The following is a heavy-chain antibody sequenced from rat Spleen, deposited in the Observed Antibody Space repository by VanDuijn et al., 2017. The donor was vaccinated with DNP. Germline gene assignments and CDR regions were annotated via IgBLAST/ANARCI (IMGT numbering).Heavy chain of an antibody. CDR2: IWRNGGT. CDR3: ARNLDGLRD. Sequence: QVQLKESGPGLVQPSQTLSLTCTVAGFSLTSNNVHWIRQPPGKGLEWMGVIWRNGGTDYNSVIKSRLSISRETSRSQVFLKMNSLQIEDTAMYFCARNLDGLRDLGQGVMVTVSS. V-gene: IGHV2-47*01. J-gene: IGHJ2*01. CDR1: GFSLTSNN. D-gene: IGHD1-6*01.